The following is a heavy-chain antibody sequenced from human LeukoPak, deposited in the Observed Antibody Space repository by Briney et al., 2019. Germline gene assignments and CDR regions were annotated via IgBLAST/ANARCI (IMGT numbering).Heavy chain of an antibody. V-gene: IGHV1-24*01. D-gene: IGHD3-22*01. J-gene: IGHJ4*02. Sequence: ASVKGSCTVSGYTLTGLSMHWVRQAPGKGLEWMGGFDPEDGETIYTQKFQGRVTMTEDPSTDTAYMELSSLRSEDTAVYYCATSLYYYGSSGYYGYWGQGTLVTVSS. CDR1: GYTLTGLS. CDR3: ATSLYYYGSSGYYGY. CDR2: FDPEDGET.